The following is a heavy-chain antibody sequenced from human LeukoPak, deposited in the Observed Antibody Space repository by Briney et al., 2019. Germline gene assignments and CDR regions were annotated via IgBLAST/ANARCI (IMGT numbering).Heavy chain of an antibody. J-gene: IGHJ3*02. D-gene: IGHD6-19*01. Sequence: PSETLSLTCAVYGGSFSGYYWSWIRQPPGKGLEWIGEINHSGSTNYNPSLKSRVTISVDTSKNQFSLKLSSVTAADTAVYCCARGKQCSIWGQGPMVTVSS. CDR1: GGSFSGYY. CDR3: ARGKQCSI. V-gene: IGHV4-34*01. CDR2: INHSGST.